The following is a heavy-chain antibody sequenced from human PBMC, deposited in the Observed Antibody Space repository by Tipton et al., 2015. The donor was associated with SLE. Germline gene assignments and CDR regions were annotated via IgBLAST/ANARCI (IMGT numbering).Heavy chain of an antibody. CDR1: GGSVSSGSYY. D-gene: IGHD3-22*01. CDR3: ARAGKDSSGYSAFDI. V-gene: IGHV4-61*01. Sequence: TLSLTCTVSGGSVSSGSYYWSWIRQPPGKGLEWIGEINHSGSTNYNPSLKSRVTISVDTSKNQFSLKLSSVTAADTAVYYCARAGKDSSGYSAFDIWSQGTMVTVSS. J-gene: IGHJ3*02. CDR2: INHSGST.